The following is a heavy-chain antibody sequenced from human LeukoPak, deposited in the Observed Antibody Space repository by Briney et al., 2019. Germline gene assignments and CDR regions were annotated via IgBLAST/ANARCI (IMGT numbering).Heavy chain of an antibody. V-gene: IGHV3-23*01. CDR1: GFTFSSYA. CDR2: ISGSGGST. D-gene: IGHD6-13*01. Sequence: GGSLRLSCAASGFTFSSYAMSCVRQAPGKGLEWVSAISGSGGSTYYADSVKGRFTISRDNSKNTLYLQMNSLRAEDTAVYYCAKGLYSSSWGTFDYWGQGTLVTVSS. J-gene: IGHJ4*02. CDR3: AKGLYSSSWGTFDY.